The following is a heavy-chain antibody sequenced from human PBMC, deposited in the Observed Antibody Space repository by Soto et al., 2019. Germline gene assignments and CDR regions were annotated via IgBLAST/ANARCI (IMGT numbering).Heavy chain of an antibody. CDR2: ISVIGGDT. D-gene: IGHD3-22*01. CDR1: GFTFSSYA. J-gene: IGHJ4*02. Sequence: GGSLRLSCAASGFTFSSYAMSWIRQAPGKGLEWVSGISVIGGDTYYADSVKGRFTISRDNSKNTLYLQMNSLRAEDTAVYYCAKARYSSGYYKRSSYYWGQGSLVTVSS. V-gene: IGHV3-23*01. CDR3: AKARYSSGYYKRSSYY.